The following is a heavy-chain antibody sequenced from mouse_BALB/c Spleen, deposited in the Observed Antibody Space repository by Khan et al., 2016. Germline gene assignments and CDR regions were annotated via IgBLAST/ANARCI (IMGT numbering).Heavy chain of an antibody. Sequence: QVQLQQSGAELVRPGASVKLSCKTSGYIFTSYWIHWVKQRSGQGLEWIARIYPGTGSTYYNEKFKGKATLTTDKSSNTAYMQLSRLKSEDSAVXFCAGSEDDDVGDFDSWGQGTTLTVSS. CDR2: IYPGTGST. J-gene: IGHJ2*01. D-gene: IGHD2-4*01. CDR3: AGSEDDDVGDFDS. CDR1: GYIFTSYW. V-gene: IGHV1S132*01.